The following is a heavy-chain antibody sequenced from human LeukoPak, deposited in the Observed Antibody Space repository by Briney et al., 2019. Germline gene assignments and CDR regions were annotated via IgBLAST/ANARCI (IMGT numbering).Heavy chain of an antibody. CDR1: GFTFSSYA. D-gene: IGHD3-10*01. Sequence: RGSLRLSCAASGFTFSSYAMSWVRQAPGKGLEWVSAISGSGGSTYYADSVKGRFTISRDNSKNTLYLQMNSLRAEDTAVYYCAKRGFGELLGYYYYYMDVWGKGTTVTVSS. J-gene: IGHJ6*03. CDR3: AKRGFGELLGYYYYYMDV. V-gene: IGHV3-23*01. CDR2: ISGSGGST.